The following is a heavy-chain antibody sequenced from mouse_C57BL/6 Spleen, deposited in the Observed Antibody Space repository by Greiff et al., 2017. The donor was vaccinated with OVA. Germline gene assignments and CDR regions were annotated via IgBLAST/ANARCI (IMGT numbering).Heavy chain of an antibody. Sequence: QVTLKVSGAELVKPGASVKISCKASGYTFTDYYINWVKQRPGQGLEWIGKIGPGSGSTYYNEKFKGKATLTADKSSSTAYMQLSSLTSEDSAVYFCAREEGYYGSSLRNFDYWGQGTTLTVSS. CDR2: IGPGSGST. CDR1: GYTFTDYY. D-gene: IGHD1-1*01. J-gene: IGHJ2*01. CDR3: AREEGYYGSSLRNFDY. V-gene: IGHV1-77*01.